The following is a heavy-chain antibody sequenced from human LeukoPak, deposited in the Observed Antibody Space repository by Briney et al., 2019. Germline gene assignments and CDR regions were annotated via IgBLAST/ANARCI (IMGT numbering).Heavy chain of an antibody. CDR1: GGSFSGYY. Sequence: SETLSLTCAVYGGSFSGYYWSWIRQPPGKGLEWIGEINHSGSTNYNPSLKSRVTISVDTSKNQFSLKLSSVTAADTAVYYCARLAPVLRYFDWLLYHRYYYYYYMDVWGKGTTVTISS. CDR2: INHSGST. J-gene: IGHJ6*03. V-gene: IGHV4-34*01. D-gene: IGHD3-9*01. CDR3: ARLAPVLRYFDWLLYHRYYYYYYMDV.